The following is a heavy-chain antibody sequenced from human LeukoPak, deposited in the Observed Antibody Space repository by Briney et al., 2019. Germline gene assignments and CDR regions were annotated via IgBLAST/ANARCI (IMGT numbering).Heavy chain of an antibody. CDR1: GFTFSSYA. D-gene: IGHD4-23*01. CDR3: SRWSFENDAFDI. Sequence: GGSLRLSCSASGFTFSSYAMHWVRQAPGKGLEYVSAISSNGGSTYYADSVKGRFTISRDNSKNTLYLQMSSLRAEDTAVYYCSRWSFENDAFDIWGLGTMVTVSS. V-gene: IGHV3-64D*06. J-gene: IGHJ3*02. CDR2: ISSNGGST.